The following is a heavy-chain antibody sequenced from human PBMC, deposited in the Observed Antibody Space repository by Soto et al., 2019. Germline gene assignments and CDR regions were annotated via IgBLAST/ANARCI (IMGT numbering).Heavy chain of an antibody. Sequence: QVQLVESGGGVVQPGRSLRLSCAASGFTFSSYAMHWFRQAPGKGLEWVAVISYDGSNKYYADSVKGRFTISRDNSKNTLYLQMNSLRAEDTAVYYCARGPIDYWGQGTLVTVSS. J-gene: IGHJ4*02. CDR2: ISYDGSNK. CDR1: GFTFSSYA. V-gene: IGHV3-30-3*01. CDR3: ARGPIDY.